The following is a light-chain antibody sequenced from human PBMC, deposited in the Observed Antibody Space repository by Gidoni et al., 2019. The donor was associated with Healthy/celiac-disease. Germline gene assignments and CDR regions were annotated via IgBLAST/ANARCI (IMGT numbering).Light chain of an antibody. CDR2: DVS. CDR1: SSDVGGYNY. Sequence: QSALTQPASVSGSPGQSITISCTGTSSDVGGYNYVSWYQQHPGKAPKLMIYDVSNRPSGVSNRFSGSKSGNTASLTISGLQAEDEADYYCSSYTSRSTPSGYVFGTGTKVTVL. V-gene: IGLV2-14*03. J-gene: IGLJ1*01. CDR3: SSYTSRSTPSGYV.